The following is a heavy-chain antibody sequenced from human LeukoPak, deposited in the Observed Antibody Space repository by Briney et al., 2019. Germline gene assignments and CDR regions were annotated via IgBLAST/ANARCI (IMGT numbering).Heavy chain of an antibody. J-gene: IGHJ4*02. CDR2: ISGSGGST. CDR3: AKVSPHFDWLLAYDY. CDR1: GFTFSSYA. D-gene: IGHD3-9*01. Sequence: GGSLRLSCAASGFTFSSYAMSWVRQAPGKGLEWVSAISGSGGSTYCADSVKGRFTISRDNSKNTLYLQMNSLRAEDTAVYYCAKVSPHFDWLLAYDYWGQGTLVTVSS. V-gene: IGHV3-23*01.